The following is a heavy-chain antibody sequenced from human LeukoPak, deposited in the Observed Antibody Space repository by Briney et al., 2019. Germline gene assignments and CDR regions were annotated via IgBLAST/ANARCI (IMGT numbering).Heavy chain of an antibody. V-gene: IGHV1-2*02. CDR3: ARSSGSYWIFDY. CDR2: INPNSGGT. CDR1: GGTFSSYA. D-gene: IGHD1-26*01. J-gene: IGHJ4*02. Sequence: ASVKVSCKASGGTFSSYAISWVRQAPGQGLEWMGWINPNSGGTNYAQKFQGRVTMTRDTSISTAYMELSRLRSDDTAVYYCARSSGSYWIFDYWGRGTLVTVSS.